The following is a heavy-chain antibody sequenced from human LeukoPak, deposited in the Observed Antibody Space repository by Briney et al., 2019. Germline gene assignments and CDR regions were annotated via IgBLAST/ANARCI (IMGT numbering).Heavy chain of an antibody. V-gene: IGHV3-43D*03. CDR1: GFTFDDYA. D-gene: IGHD6-19*01. Sequence: PGGSLRLSCAASGFTFDDYAMHWVRQRPGKGLEWVSLISWDGGTSFYADSVKGRFTVSRDNRRNSLSLQMHSLRGEDTALYYCAKGSPGFSSGWCDYWGQGTLVTVSS. CDR3: AKGSPGFSSGWCDY. J-gene: IGHJ4*02. CDR2: ISWDGGTS.